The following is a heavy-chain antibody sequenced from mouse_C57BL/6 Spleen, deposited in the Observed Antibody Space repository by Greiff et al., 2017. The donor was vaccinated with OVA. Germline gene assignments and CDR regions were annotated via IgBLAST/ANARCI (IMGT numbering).Heavy chain of an antibody. CDR3: ARGDYGSSYVPFAY. Sequence: EVQLQESGPGLVKPSQSLSLTCSVTGYSITSGYYWNWIRQFPGNKLEWLGYISYDGSNNYNPSLKNRISITRDTSKNQFFLKLNSVTTEDTATYYCARGDYGSSYVPFAYWGQGTLVTVSA. V-gene: IGHV3-6*01. J-gene: IGHJ3*01. CDR1: GYSITSGYY. D-gene: IGHD1-1*01. CDR2: ISYDGSN.